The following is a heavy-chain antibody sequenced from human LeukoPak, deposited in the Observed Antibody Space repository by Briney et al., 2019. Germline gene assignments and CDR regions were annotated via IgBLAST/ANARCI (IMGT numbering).Heavy chain of an antibody. Sequence: GGSLRLSCSPSGFTINNFGIHWVRQAPGKGLEWVAVISHNGFEKNYADSVKGRFTISRDNAKNSLYLQMNSLRAEDTAVYYCARDRYNGMDVWGQGTTVTVSS. CDR1: GFTINNFG. CDR2: ISHNGFEK. D-gene: IGHD1-14*01. CDR3: ARDRYNGMDV. V-gene: IGHV3-30*03. J-gene: IGHJ6*02.